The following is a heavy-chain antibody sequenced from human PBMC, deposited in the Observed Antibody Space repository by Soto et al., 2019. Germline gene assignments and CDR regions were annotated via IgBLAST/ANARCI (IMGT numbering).Heavy chain of an antibody. Sequence: PXGSLRLSCAISVFSVSSNYLSCVRHSPGKWLEWVSVHYSGGSTYYADSVQGRFTISRDKSNNTLYLQMRRVRAEDTAVYFCARHRHPRGTVGATSPLDPWGQGTQVTVSS. CDR2: HYSGGST. J-gene: IGHJ5*02. CDR1: VFSVSSNY. V-gene: IGHV3-53*01. D-gene: IGHD1-26*01. CDR3: ARHRHPRGTVGATSPLDP.